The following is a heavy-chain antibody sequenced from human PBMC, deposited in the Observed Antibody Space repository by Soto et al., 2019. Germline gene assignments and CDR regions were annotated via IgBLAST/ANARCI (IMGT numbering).Heavy chain of an antibody. CDR3: ATVIPATRYFAY. D-gene: IGHD2-15*01. CDR1: GCSIANDDYS. Sequence: PSESLSLPCPVSGCSIANDDYSWSRVRQPPGKGLEWIGYIYHSGTTYYNPSLTSRVTISVDGSNKQFSLKLTSMTAADTAVYYCATVIPATRYFAYWGQGSLVTGPS. CDR2: IYHSGTT. J-gene: IGHJ4*02. V-gene: IGHV4-30-2*01.